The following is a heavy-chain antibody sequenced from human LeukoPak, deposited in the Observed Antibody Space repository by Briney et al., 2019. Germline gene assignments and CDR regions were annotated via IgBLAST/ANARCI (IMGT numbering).Heavy chain of an antibody. CDR2: IIPILGIA. Sequence: SVKVSCKASGGTFSSYAISWVRQAPGQGLEWMGRIIPILGIANYAQKFQGRVTITADKSTSTAYMELSSLRSEDTAVYYCARERIIVVVPAAINYFDYWGQGTLVTVSS. CDR1: GGTFSSYA. V-gene: IGHV1-69*04. J-gene: IGHJ4*02. CDR3: ARERIIVVVPAAINYFDY. D-gene: IGHD2-2*01.